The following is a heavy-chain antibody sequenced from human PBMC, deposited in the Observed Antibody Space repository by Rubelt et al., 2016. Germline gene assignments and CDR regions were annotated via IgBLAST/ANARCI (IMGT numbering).Heavy chain of an antibody. D-gene: IGHD2-2*01. J-gene: IGHJ4*02. V-gene: IGHV7-4-1*02. CDR1: GGTFSSYA. CDR2: INTNTGNP. Sequence: QVQLVQSGAEVKKPGSSVKVSCKASGGTFSSYAISWVRQAPGQGLEWMGWINTNTGNPTYAQGFTGRFVFSLDTSVSTAYRRISSLKAEDTAVYYCARGRLVVPAAIFYWGQGTLVTVSS. CDR3: ARGRLVVPAAIFY.